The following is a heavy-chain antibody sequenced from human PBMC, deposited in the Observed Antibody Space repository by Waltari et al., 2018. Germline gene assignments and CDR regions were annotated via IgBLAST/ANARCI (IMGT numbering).Heavy chain of an antibody. CDR1: GYTFTSYY. V-gene: IGHV1-46*03. CDR2: INPSGGRT. CDR3: ARVAGGRARAYQD. J-gene: IGHJ4*02. Sequence: QVQLVQSGAEVKKPGASVKVSCKASGYTFTSYYMHWVRQAPGQGLEWMGIINPSGGRTSYVQKFQGRVTMTSDTSTSTVYMELSSLRSEDTAVYYCARVAGGRARAYQDWGQGTLVTVSS. D-gene: IGHD2-2*01.